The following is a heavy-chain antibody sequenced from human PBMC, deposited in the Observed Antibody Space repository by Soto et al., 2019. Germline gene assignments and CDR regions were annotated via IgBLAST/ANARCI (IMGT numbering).Heavy chain of an antibody. D-gene: IGHD3-16*01. CDR1: GGSFSGYY. CDR2: INHSGST. Sequence: ASETLSLTCAVYGGSFSGYYWSWIRQPPGKGLEWIGEINHSGSTNYNPSLKSRVTISVDTSKNQFSLKLSSVTAADTAVYYCARWGGFTTIGSYYYYGMDVWGQGTTVTVSS. V-gene: IGHV4-34*01. J-gene: IGHJ6*02. CDR3: ARWGGFTTIGSYYYYGMDV.